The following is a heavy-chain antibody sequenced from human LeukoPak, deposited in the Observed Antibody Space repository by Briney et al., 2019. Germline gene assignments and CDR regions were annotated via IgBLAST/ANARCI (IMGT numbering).Heavy chain of an antibody. CDR3: AKEYYYDSIGP. V-gene: IGHV3-11*01. Sequence: GGSLRLSCAASGFTVSSNYMSWVRQAPGKGLEWISHIGSSGSSSHYADSVKGRFTISRDNAKNSLYLQMNSLRVEDTAIYYCAKEYYYDSIGPWGQGTTVTVSS. J-gene: IGHJ6*02. CDR1: GFTVSSNY. D-gene: IGHD3-22*01. CDR2: IGSSGSSS.